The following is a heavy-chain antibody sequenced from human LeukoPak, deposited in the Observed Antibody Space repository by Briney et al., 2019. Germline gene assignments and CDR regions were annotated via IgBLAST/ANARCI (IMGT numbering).Heavy chain of an antibody. J-gene: IGHJ4*02. CDR1: GFSFRDYA. V-gene: IGHV3-23*01. CDR2: FSAGDATT. D-gene: IGHD5-12*01. CDR3: VRDARGWLFDG. Sequence: PGAPLRLSCAASGFSFRDYAMSWVRQAPGKGLEWVAGFSAGDATTLYADSVRGRFTISKDHSKDTLYLQMDSLRDEDTALYYCVRDARGWLFDGWGQGTLVTVSS.